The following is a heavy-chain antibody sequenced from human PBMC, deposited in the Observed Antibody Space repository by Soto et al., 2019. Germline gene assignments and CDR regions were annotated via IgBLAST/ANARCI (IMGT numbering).Heavy chain of an antibody. CDR1: GASISDYY. CDR2: IYYSGST. D-gene: IGHD2-8*02. J-gene: IGHJ6*02. Sequence: QVQLQESGPGLVKPSETLSLTCAVSGASISDYYWTWVRQPEGQGLEWIGNIYYSGSTNYNPSLKSRVTISVDTSKNQFSLRLSSVTAADTAVYYCARDDSGGFGSYYDYGMDVWGQGTTVTVSS. CDR3: ARDDSGGFGSYYDYGMDV. V-gene: IGHV4-59*01.